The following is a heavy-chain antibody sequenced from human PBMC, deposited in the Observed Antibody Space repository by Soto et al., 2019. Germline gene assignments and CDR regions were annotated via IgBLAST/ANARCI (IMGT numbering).Heavy chain of an antibody. CDR1: GFTVGSNY. CDR2: IYSGGGT. CDR3: AGDKDNGDYYFDS. J-gene: IGHJ4*02. Sequence: GGSLRLSCAASGFTVGSNYMSWVRQAPGKGLEWVSVIYSGGGTYYADSVKGRFTISRDNSKNTLYLQMNSLRVEDTAVYYCAGDKDNGDYYFDSWGQGTLVTVSS. V-gene: IGHV3-53*01. D-gene: IGHD4-17*01.